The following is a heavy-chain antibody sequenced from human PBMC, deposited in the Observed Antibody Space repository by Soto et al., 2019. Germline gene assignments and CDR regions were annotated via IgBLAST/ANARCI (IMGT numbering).Heavy chain of an antibody. D-gene: IGHD6-6*01. V-gene: IGHV4-39*01. CDR2: IYYSGNT. Sequence: TLYLTCTVSGGSITSYYWSWIRQPPGRGPEWIGSIYYSGNTYYKPSLKSRVSISIDTSRNQFSLKLTSVTAADTGVYYCASSSPFHYWGPGILVTVSS. CDR1: GGSITSYY. CDR3: ASSSPFHY. J-gene: IGHJ4*02.